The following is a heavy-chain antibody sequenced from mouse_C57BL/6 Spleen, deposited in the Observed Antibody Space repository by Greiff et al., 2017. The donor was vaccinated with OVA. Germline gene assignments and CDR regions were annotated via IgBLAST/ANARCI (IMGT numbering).Heavy chain of an antibody. D-gene: IGHD1-1*01. CDR1: GFTFSSYG. CDR2: ISSGGSYT. Sequence: EVQRVESGGDLVKPGGSLKLSCAASGFTFSSYGMSWVRQTPDKRLEWVATISSGGSYTYYPDSVKGRFTISRDNAKNTLYLQMSRLKSEDAAMYYCASYYYGYYFDYWGQGTTLTVSS. V-gene: IGHV5-6*01. CDR3: ASYYYGYYFDY. J-gene: IGHJ2*01.